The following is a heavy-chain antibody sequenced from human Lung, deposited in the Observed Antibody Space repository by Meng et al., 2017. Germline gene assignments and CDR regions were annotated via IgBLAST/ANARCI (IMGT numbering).Heavy chain of an antibody. Sequence: QVRLVQSGAEVKKPGASVKVSCKASGYTFPDYWLHWVRRAPGQGLEWMGRINPKSGDTHYAQRFQGRVTMTGDTSIGTAYMELSGLRSDDTAMYYCARDEDISAAGKLFGDYWGQGTLVTVSS. J-gene: IGHJ4*02. CDR3: ARDEDISAAGKLFGDY. D-gene: IGHD6-13*01. V-gene: IGHV1-2*06. CDR2: INPKSGDT. CDR1: GYTFPDYW.